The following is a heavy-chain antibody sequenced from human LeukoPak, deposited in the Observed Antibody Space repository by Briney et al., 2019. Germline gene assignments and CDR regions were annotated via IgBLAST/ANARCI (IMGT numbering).Heavy chain of an antibody. CDR2: IYHSGST. CDR3: ARVLDPDYHYGMDV. J-gene: IGHJ6*02. D-gene: IGHD3/OR15-3a*01. V-gene: IGHV4-30-2*01. Sequence: SETLSLTCAVSGGSISSGGYSWSWIRQPPGKGLEWIGYIYHSGSTYYNPSLKSRVTISVDRSKNQFSLKLSSVTAADTAVYYCARVLDPDYHYGMDVWGQGTTVTVSS. CDR1: GGSISSGGYS.